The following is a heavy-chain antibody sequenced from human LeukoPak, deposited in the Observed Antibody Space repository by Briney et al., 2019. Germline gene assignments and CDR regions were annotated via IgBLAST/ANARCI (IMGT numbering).Heavy chain of an antibody. CDR2: INPNSGVT. V-gene: IGHV1-2*02. CDR1: RCTVTGYY. CDR3: ARGPQWWLRLLLEGSYFDY. J-gene: IGHJ4*02. Sequence: ASVNVSYKPSRCTVTGYYILWVRQAPGQGREGMGWINPNSGVTNYAQKFQARSTMTRDTSISPAYMALSRLRSDDTAVYYCARGPQWWLRLLLEGSYFDYWGQGTLVTVSS. D-gene: IGHD5-12*01.